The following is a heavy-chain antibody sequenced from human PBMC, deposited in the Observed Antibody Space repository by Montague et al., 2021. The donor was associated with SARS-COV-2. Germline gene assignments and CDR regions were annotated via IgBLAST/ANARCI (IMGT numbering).Heavy chain of an antibody. CDR3: ARGFTTGFYPYWFDL. Sequence: TLSLTCTVSGDSINTGNFYWSWIRQPAGKQLEWIGRIFKSGTANYNPPLKGRVTITMDTSKNEFSLKLRHVTAADTAMYFCARGFTTGFYPYWFDLWGQGALVTVPS. V-gene: IGHV4-61*02. CDR2: IFKSGTA. D-gene: IGHD1-1*01. J-gene: IGHJ5*02. CDR1: GDSINTGNFY.